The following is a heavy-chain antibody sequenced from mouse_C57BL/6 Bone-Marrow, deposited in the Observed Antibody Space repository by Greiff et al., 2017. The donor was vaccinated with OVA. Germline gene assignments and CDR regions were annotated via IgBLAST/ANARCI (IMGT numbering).Heavy chain of an antibody. D-gene: IGHD1-1*01. V-gene: IGHV5-16*01. Sequence: EVHLVESEGGLVQPGSSMKLSCTASGFTLSDYYMAWVRQVPEKGLEWVANINYDGSSTYYLDSLKSRFIISRDNAKNILYLQMSSLKSEDTATYYCARGSTVAYFDYWGQGTTLTVSS. CDR1: GFTLSDYY. J-gene: IGHJ2*01. CDR2: INYDGSST. CDR3: ARGSTVAYFDY.